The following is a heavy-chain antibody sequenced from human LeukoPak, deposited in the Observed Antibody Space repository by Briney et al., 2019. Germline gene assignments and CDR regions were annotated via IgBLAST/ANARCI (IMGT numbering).Heavy chain of an antibody. Sequence: SETLCLTCAVSGGSIRSAGYSWNWIRQPPGKGLEWIGSSYESGTTYYNPSRESRVSISVDRSKNQFSLRLTSVTAADTAVYFCVSQYCDGGNCYPYFDSWGQGTLVTVSS. J-gene: IGHJ4*02. CDR2: SYESGTT. V-gene: IGHV4-30-2*01. D-gene: IGHD2-15*01. CDR3: VSQYCDGGNCYPYFDS. CDR1: GGSIRSAGYS.